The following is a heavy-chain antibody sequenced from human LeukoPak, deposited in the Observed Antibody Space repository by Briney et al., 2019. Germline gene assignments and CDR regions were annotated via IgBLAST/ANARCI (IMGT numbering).Heavy chain of an antibody. CDR2: IYHSGST. Sequence: SETLSLTCTVSGYSISSGYYWGWIRQPPGKGLEWIGSIYHSGSTYYNPSLKSRVTISVDTSKNQFSLKLSSVTAADTAVYYCARSHDYDSSGYQNNDAFDIWGQGTMVTVSS. J-gene: IGHJ3*02. CDR3: ARSHDYDSSGYQNNDAFDI. D-gene: IGHD3-22*01. CDR1: GYSISSGYY. V-gene: IGHV4-38-2*02.